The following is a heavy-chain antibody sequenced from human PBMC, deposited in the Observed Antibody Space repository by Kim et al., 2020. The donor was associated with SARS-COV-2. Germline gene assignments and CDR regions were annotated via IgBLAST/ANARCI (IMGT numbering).Heavy chain of an antibody. D-gene: IGHD5-18*01. CDR2: ISYDGSNK. J-gene: IGHJ6*02. CDR1: GFTFSSYG. CDR3: AKDRQLWSHLYYYYGMDV. V-gene: IGHV3-30*18. Sequence: GGSLRLSCAASGFTFSSYGMHWVRQAPGKGLEWVAVISYDGSNKYYADSVKGRFTISRDNSKNTLYLQMNSLRAEDTAVYYCAKDRQLWSHLYYYYGMDVWGQGTTVTVSS.